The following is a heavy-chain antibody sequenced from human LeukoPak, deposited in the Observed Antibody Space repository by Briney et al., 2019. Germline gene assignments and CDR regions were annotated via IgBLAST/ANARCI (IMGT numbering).Heavy chain of an antibody. D-gene: IGHD3-22*01. CDR1: GFSMSVYW. Sequence: GGSLRLSCAASGFSMSVYWMSWVRQAPGKGLEWVGNIKQDGSERNYVDSVKGRFTISRDNAKKSLYLQMDSLRAEDAAVYYCARDWGAYYHFFDYWGQGTLVTVSS. V-gene: IGHV3-7*01. CDR2: IKQDGSER. J-gene: IGHJ4*02. CDR3: ARDWGAYYHFFDY.